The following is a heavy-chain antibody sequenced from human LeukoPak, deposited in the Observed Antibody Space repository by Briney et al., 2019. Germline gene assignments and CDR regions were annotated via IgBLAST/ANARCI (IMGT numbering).Heavy chain of an antibody. CDR2: IYSGGST. D-gene: IGHD2-21*02. V-gene: IGHV3-23*03. J-gene: IGHJ4*02. CDR1: GFTFSSSA. Sequence: GGSLRLSCAASGFTFSSSATSWVRQAPGKGLEWVSVIYSGGSTYYADSVKGRFTISRDNSKNTLYLQMNSLRAEDTAIYYCASVVVTAIRDYWGQGTLVTVSS. CDR3: ASVVVTAIRDY.